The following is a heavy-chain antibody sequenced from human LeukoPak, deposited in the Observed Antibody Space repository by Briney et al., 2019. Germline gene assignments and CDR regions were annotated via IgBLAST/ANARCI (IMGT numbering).Heavy chain of an antibody. D-gene: IGHD3-10*01. CDR3: ARDIGAGFGFIGVYDY. CDR2: IYYSGST. Sequence: SETLSLTCTVSGGSISTYYWSWIRQPPGKGLEWIGYIYYSGSTNYNPSLKGRVTISVDTSKNQFSLRLSSVTAADTAVYYCARDIGAGFGFIGVYDYWGQGTLVTVSS. CDR1: GGSISTYY. V-gene: IGHV4-59*01. J-gene: IGHJ4*02.